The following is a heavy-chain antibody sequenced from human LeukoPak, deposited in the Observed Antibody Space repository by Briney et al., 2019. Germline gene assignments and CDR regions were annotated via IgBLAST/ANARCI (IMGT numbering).Heavy chain of an antibody. D-gene: IGHD1-1*01. CDR3: ARSNWPYYFDY. V-gene: IGHV3-74*01. J-gene: IGHJ4*02. CDR2: ITGDGSST. CDR1: EFTFSNYW. Sequence: GESLKISCAASEFTFSNYWMHWVRQAPGKGLVWVSWITGDGSSTRYADSVKGRFTISRDNAKNTLYLQVNSLRAEDTAVYYCARSNWPYYFDYWGQGALVTVSS.